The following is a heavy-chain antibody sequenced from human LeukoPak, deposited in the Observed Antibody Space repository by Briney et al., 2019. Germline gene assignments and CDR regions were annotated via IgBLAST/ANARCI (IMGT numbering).Heavy chain of an antibody. V-gene: IGHV3-74*01. J-gene: IGHJ4*02. CDR2: INSDGSSK. Sequence: GGSLTLTCAASGFTFSSYWRHWVRQAPGKGLVWVSRINSDGSSKSYADSVKGRFTISRDNAKNTLYLQMNSLRAEDTAVYYCARDRYCTSTSCYGTDYWGQGTLVTVSS. CDR1: GFTFSSYW. CDR3: ARDRYCTSTSCYGTDY. D-gene: IGHD2-2*01.